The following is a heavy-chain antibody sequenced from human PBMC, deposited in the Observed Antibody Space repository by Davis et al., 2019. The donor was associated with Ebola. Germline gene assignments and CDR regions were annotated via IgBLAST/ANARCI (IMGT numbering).Heavy chain of an antibody. D-gene: IGHD3-10*01. Sequence: SETLSLTCAVSGGSISSSNWWSWVRQPPGKGLEWIGEIYHSGSTNYNPSLGSRVTISVDTSKNQFSLKPSSVTAADTAVYYCARGGYYYGSGSYYTTIDYWGQGTLVTVSS. CDR1: GGSISSSNW. V-gene: IGHV4-4*02. CDR2: IYHSGST. CDR3: ARGGYYYGSGSYYTTIDY. J-gene: IGHJ4*02.